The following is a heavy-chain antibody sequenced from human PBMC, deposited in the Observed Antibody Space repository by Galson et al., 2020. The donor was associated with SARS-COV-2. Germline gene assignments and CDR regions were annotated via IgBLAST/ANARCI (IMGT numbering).Heavy chain of an antibody. CDR2: IRSKAKSYAT. V-gene: IGHV3-73*01. CDR3: SGAWSDCDNYHYGMDV. D-gene: IGHD2-21*01. J-gene: IGHJ6*02. CDR1: GFSFSDSP. Sequence: GESLRLSCVASGFSFSDSPMNWVRQASGKGLEWVGRIRSKAKSYATWYAPSLEGRFTISRDESKNTVYLQLNSLKHEDTAVYYCSGAWSDCDNYHYGMDVWGQGTTVTVSS.